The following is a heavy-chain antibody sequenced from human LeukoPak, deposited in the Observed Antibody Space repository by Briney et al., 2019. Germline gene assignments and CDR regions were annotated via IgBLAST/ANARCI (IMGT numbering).Heavy chain of an antibody. CDR2: ISYDGSNK. V-gene: IGHV3-30*18. D-gene: IGHD2-15*01. CDR3: AKDQNRDIVVVVADLLLPYFDY. CDR1: GFTFSSYG. J-gene: IGHJ4*02. Sequence: GGSLRLSCAASGFTFSSYGMHWVRQAPGKGLEWVAVISYDGSNKFYADSVKGRFTISRDNSKNTLYLQMNSLRAEDTAVYYCAKDQNRDIVVVVADLLLPYFDYWGQGTLVTVSS.